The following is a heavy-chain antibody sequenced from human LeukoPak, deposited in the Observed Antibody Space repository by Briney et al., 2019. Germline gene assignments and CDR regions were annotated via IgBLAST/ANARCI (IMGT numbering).Heavy chain of an antibody. CDR2: IYYSGST. Sequence: PSETLSLTCTVSGGSISSYYWSWIRQPPGKGLEWIGYIYYSGSTNYNPSLKSRVTISVDTSKNQFSLKLSSVTAADTAVYYCARGGRGYYDSSGYYLGTNDAFDIWGQGTMATVSS. V-gene: IGHV4-59*01. J-gene: IGHJ3*02. D-gene: IGHD3-22*01. CDR1: GGSISSYY. CDR3: ARGGRGYYDSSGYYLGTNDAFDI.